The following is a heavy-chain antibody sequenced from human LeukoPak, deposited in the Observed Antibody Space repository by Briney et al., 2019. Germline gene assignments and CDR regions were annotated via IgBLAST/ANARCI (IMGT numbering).Heavy chain of an antibody. CDR3: AKELDTMFFDY. CDR1: GFNFDRYT. V-gene: IGHV3-43*01. Sequence: PGGSLRLSCATSGFNFDRYTIHWVRQAPGKGLEWVSLAGWAGGTTFYSDSVRSRFTISRDSGRKSVYLQMNSLTTDDTAFYFCAKELDTMFFDYWGQGALVTVSS. CDR2: AGWAGGTT. D-gene: IGHD3-10*02. J-gene: IGHJ4*02.